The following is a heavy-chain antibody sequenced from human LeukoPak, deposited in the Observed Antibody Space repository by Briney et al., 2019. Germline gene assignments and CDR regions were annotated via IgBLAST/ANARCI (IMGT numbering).Heavy chain of an antibody. CDR1: GGSFSDYY. V-gene: IGHV4-34*01. CDR2: INHFGST. Sequence: SETLSLTCAVYGGSFSDYYWNWNRQPLGKGLEWIGEINHFGSTKYNPSLKSRVTISGDTSKNQFSLKINSLTAADTAVYYCARSYRAHQTFYSSHFFDYWGQGTLDTVSS. CDR3: ARSYRAHQTFYSSHFFDY. D-gene: IGHD5-18*01. J-gene: IGHJ4*02.